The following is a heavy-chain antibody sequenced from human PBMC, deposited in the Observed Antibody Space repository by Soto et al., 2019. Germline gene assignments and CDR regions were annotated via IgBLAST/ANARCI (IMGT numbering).Heavy chain of an antibody. V-gene: IGHV1-69*01. D-gene: IGHD4-17*01. CDR3: ARALTHHGDYGSGGMDV. CDR1: EGTFSSYA. Sequence: QVQLVQSGAEVKKPGSSVKVSCKASEGTFSSYAIIWVRQAPGQGLEWMGGVIPIFGTANYAQKFQGRVTITADESTSTAYMELSSLRSEDTAVYYCARALTHHGDYGSGGMDVWGQGTTVTVSS. J-gene: IGHJ6*02. CDR2: VIPIFGTA.